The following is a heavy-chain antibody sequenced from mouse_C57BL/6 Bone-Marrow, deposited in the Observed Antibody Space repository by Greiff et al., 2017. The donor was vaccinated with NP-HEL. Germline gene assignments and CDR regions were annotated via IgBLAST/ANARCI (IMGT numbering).Heavy chain of an antibody. CDR3: TGDYGSSP. Sequence: EVKVEESGGGLVQPGGSMKLSCVASGFTFSNYWMNWVRQSPEKGLEWVAQIRLKSDNYATHYAVSVKGRFPISRDDSKSSVYLRMNNLGAEDTGIYYCTGDYGSSPRGQGTTLTVSS. V-gene: IGHV6-3*01. J-gene: IGHJ2*01. D-gene: IGHD1-1*01. CDR2: IRLKSDNYAT. CDR1: GFTFSNYW.